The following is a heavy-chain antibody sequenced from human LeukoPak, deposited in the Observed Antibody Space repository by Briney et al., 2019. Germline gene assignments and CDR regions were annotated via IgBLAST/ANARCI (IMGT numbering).Heavy chain of an antibody. CDR2: ISCSGGST. J-gene: IGHJ4*02. V-gene: IGHV3-23*01. CDR1: GFTFSSYA. D-gene: IGHD5-18*01. CDR3: AHPPIASGYSYGPPGY. Sequence: GGSLRLSCAASGFTFSSYAMSWVRQAPGKGLEWVSAISCSGGSTYYADSVKGRFTISSDNSKNTLYLQMNSLRAEDTAVYYCAHPPIASGYSYGPPGYWGQGTLVTVSS.